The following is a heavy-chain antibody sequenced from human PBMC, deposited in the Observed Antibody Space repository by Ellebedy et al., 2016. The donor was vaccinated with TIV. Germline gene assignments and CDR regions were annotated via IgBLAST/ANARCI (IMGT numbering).Heavy chain of an antibody. CDR3: ARNLVIFTFEKWYFDL. Sequence: SETLSLTCTVSGGSISRSSYYWGWIRQPPQRGLEWIGSIYHTGSTFYNPSLKSRVTVSVDTSKSQFSLRLTSVTAADTAVYYCARNLVIFTFEKWYFDLWGRGTLVTVSS. CDR1: GGSISRSSYY. V-gene: IGHV4-39*01. CDR2: IYHTGST. D-gene: IGHD3/OR15-3a*01. J-gene: IGHJ2*01.